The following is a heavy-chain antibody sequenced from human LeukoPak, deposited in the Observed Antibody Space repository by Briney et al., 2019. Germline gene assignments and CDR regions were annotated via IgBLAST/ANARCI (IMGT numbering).Heavy chain of an antibody. CDR3: ARDLGWGREPGRSFDY. J-gene: IGHJ4*02. CDR1: GFTFSSYN. CDR2: ISSSSSYI. D-gene: IGHD3-16*01. Sequence: GGSLRLSCAASGFTFSSYNMNWVRQAPGKGLEWVSSISSSSSYIYYADSVKGRFTISRDNAKNSLYLQMNSLRAEDTAVYYCARDLGWGREPGRSFDYWGQGTLVTVSS. V-gene: IGHV3-21*01.